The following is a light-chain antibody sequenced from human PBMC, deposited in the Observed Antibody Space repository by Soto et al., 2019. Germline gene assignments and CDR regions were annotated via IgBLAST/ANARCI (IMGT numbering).Light chain of an antibody. J-gene: IGLJ2*01. CDR3: SSYTTRSTVV. V-gene: IGLV2-14*03. CDR1: SSDVGHYNY. Sequence: QSALTQPASVSGSPGQSITISCTGTSSDVGHYNYVSWYQQHPGKVPKVVIYDVSNRPSGVSNRFSGSKSGNTASLTISGLQAEDEADYYCSSYTTRSTVVVGGGTKVTVL. CDR2: DVS.